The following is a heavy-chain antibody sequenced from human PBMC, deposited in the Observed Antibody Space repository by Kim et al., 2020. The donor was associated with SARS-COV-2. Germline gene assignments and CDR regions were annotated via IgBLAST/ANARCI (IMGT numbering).Heavy chain of an antibody. CDR3: ARHSLRFLEWANWFDP. J-gene: IGHJ5*02. CDR1: GGSISSSSYY. D-gene: IGHD3-3*01. CDR2: IYYSGST. Sequence: SETLSLTCTVSGGSISSSSYYWGWIRQPPGKGLEWIGSIYYSGSTYYNPSLKSLVTISVDTSKNQFSLKLISVTAADTAVYYCARHSLRFLEWANWFDPWGQGTLVTVSS. V-gene: IGHV4-39*01.